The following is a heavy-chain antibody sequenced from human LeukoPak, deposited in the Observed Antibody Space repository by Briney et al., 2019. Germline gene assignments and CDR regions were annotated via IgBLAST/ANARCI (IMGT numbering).Heavy chain of an antibody. V-gene: IGHV3-21*01. J-gene: IGHJ4*02. CDR2: ISGDSTDI. CDR3: ARGSTAMVRIDY. D-gene: IGHD5-18*01. CDR1: GFTFKSYA. Sequence: GGSLRLSCATSGFTFKSYAMIWVPESAGKGLECVSSISGDSTDIYYADSLMGRSTISRDNAKNSLYLQINSLKAEDTAVYYCARGSTAMVRIDYWGQGTLVTVSS.